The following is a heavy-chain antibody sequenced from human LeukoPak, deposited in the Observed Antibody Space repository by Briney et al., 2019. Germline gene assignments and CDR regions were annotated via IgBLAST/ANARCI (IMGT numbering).Heavy chain of an antibody. V-gene: IGHV3-74*01. Sequence: EGSLRLSCEASGFTFSSYWMHWVRQAPGKGLVWVSRINPDGSTTSYADSVKGRFTISRDNAKNTLYLQMNSLRAEDTAVYYCASLTIVGVGGGKGPTVTVSS. CDR1: GFTFSSYW. CDR3: ASLTIVGVG. CDR2: INPDGSTT. J-gene: IGHJ6*04. D-gene: IGHD3-3*01.